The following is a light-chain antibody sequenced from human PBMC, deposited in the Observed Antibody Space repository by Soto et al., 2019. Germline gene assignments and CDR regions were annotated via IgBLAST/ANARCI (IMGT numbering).Light chain of an antibody. V-gene: IGKV3-15*01. CDR1: QSVSEY. Sequence: EVVVTPSPATLSVSPGERATLSCRASQSVSEYLAWYQQKPGQAPRLLIYGASTRATGIPARFSGSGSGTEFTLTISSLQSEDFAVYYCQQYHIWPSITFGQGTRLEIK. CDR2: GAS. J-gene: IGKJ5*01. CDR3: QQYHIWPSIT.